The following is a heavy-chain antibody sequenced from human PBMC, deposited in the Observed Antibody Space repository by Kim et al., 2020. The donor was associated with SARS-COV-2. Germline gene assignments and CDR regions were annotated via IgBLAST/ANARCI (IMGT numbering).Heavy chain of an antibody. J-gene: IGHJ4*02. CDR3: AINWNLDY. CDR1: GFTFSSYA. CDR2: ISNSADRS. V-gene: IGHV3-23*01. D-gene: IGHD1-1*01. Sequence: GGSLRLSCAATGFTFSSYAMSWVRQAPGKGLEWVSVISNSADRSYYADSVKGRFTISRDNSKNTLYLQMNSLRAEDTAVYYCAINWNLDYWGQGTLVTVSS.